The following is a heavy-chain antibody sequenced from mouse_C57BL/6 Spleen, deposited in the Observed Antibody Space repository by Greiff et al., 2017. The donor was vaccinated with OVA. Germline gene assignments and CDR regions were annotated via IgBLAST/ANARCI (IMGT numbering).Heavy chain of an antibody. CDR3: ARIALPYYFDY. J-gene: IGHJ2*01. V-gene: IGHV1-61*01. Sequence: VQLQQPGAELVRPGSSVKLSCKASGYTFTSYWMDWVKQRPGQGLEWIGNIYPSDSETHYNQKFKDKATLTVDKSSSTAYIQLSSLTSEDSAVYYCARIALPYYFDYWGQGTTLTVSS. CDR2: IYPSDSET. CDR1: GYTFTSYW.